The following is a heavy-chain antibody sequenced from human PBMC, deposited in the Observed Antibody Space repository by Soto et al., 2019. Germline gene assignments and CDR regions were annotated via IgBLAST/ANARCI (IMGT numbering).Heavy chain of an antibody. CDR2: ISHSGST. V-gene: IGHV4-34*01. J-gene: IGHJ4*02. CDR3: ARDHPHSYGVYYFDY. D-gene: IGHD5-18*01. Sequence: SETLSLTCAVYGGSFSGYYGSWIRQPPGKGLEWIGEISHSGSTNYIPSLKSRVTISTDTSKNQFSLKLNSVTAADTAVYYCARDHPHSYGVYYFDYWGQGTPVTVSS. CDR1: GGSFSGYY.